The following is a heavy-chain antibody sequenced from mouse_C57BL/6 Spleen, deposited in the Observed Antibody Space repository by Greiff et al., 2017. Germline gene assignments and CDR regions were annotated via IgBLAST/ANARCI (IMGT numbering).Heavy chain of an antibody. D-gene: IGHD2-1*01. CDR1: GYTFTSYW. CDR2: IHPNSGST. V-gene: IGHV1-64*01. CDR3: ARSGGNYVSYFDY. J-gene: IGHJ2*01. Sequence: QVQLKQPGAELVKPGASVKLSCKASGYTFTSYWMHWVKQRPGQGLEWIGMIHPNSGSTNYNEKFKSKATLTVDKSSSTAYMQLSSLTSEDSAVYYCARSGGNYVSYFDYWGQGTTLTVSS.